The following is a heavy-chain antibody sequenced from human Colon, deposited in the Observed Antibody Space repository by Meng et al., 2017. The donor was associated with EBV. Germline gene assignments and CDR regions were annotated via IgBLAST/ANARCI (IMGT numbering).Heavy chain of an antibody. CDR2: ISTNTGTP. V-gene: IGHV7-4-1*02. Sequence: QVQLVQAGSKLQQPGASVKVSFKASGYAFSTYTITWVRQAHGRGLEWMGWISTNTGTPTYTQGFTGRFVFSLDTSVSTAYLQISSLKAEDTAVYYCARGGNFDPWGQGTLVTVSS. J-gene: IGHJ5*02. CDR3: ARGGNFDP. CDR1: GYAFSTYT. D-gene: IGHD2/OR15-2a*01.